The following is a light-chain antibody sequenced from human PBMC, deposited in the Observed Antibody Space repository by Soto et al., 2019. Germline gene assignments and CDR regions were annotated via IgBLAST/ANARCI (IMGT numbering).Light chain of an antibody. CDR2: GAS. V-gene: IGKV1-5*01. CDR1: QSIRSW. CDR3: QPYHSDPWT. Sequence: DIQMTQSPSTLSASVGDRVTITCRASQSIRSWLAWYQWKPGKAPKLLIYGASSLESGVPLRFSGSGSGTEFTLTIISLQPDDFATYYCQPYHSDPWTFGQGPKVEVK. J-gene: IGKJ1*01.